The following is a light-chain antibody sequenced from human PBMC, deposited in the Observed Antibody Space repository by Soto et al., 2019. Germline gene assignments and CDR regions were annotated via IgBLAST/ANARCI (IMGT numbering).Light chain of an antibody. CDR2: AAS. J-gene: IGKJ1*01. CDR1: QGIGTY. V-gene: IGKV1-27*01. Sequence: DIQMTQSPSSLSASVGDRVTITCRASQGIGTYLAWYQQKPGKVPKLLIYAASTLQSGVPSRFSGSGSGTDFTLTISSLQPEDVATYYCQKYNSAPWTFGQGIKVEIK. CDR3: QKYNSAPWT.